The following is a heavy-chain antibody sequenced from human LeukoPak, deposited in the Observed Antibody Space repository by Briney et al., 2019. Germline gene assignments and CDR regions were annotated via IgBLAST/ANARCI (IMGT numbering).Heavy chain of an antibody. D-gene: IGHD3-9*01. CDR3: ARDRRKLDILTGYLFDY. V-gene: IGHV1-18*01. Sequence: ASVKVSCKASGYTFSSYDINWVRQATGQGLEWMGWMNPNSGNTNYAQKLQGRVTMAADTSTSTAYMELRSLRSDDTAVYYCARDRRKLDILTGYLFDYWGQGTLVTVSS. J-gene: IGHJ4*02. CDR2: MNPNSGNT. CDR1: GYTFSSYD.